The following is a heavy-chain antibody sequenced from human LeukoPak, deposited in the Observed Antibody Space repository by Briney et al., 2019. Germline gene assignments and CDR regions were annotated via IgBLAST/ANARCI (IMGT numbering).Heavy chain of an antibody. D-gene: IGHD3-16*01. CDR1: GYTLTELS. CDR2: FDPEDGET. V-gene: IGHV1-24*01. CDR3: ATFGGGSQNWFDP. Sequence: VKVSCKVSGYTLTELSMHWVRQAPGKGLEWMGGFDPEDGETIYAQKFQGRVTMTEDTSTDTAYMELSSLRSEDTAVYYCATFGGGSQNWFDPWGQGTLVTVSS. J-gene: IGHJ5*02.